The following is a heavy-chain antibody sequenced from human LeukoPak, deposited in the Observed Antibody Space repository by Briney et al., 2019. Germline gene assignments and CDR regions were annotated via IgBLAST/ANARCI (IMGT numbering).Heavy chain of an antibody. D-gene: IGHD6-19*01. CDR1: GDSVSSNIAA. CDR2: TYYRSKWYN. CDR3: ARVRPYSSGWDSFDY. J-gene: IGHJ4*02. Sequence: SQTLSLTCVISGDSVSSNIAAWNWIRQSPSRGLEWLGRTYYRSKWYNDYAVSVKSRITINPDTSKNRFSLQLNSVTPEDTAVYYCARVRPYSSGWDSFDYWGQGTLVTVSS. V-gene: IGHV6-1*01.